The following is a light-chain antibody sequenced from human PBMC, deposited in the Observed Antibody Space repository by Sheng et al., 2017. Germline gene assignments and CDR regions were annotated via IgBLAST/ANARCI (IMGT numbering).Light chain of an antibody. J-gene: IGKJ1*01. CDR2: GAS. V-gene: IGKV3-15*01. CDR1: QSVSSN. CDR3: QQYNNWPGT. Sequence: EIVMTQSPATLSVSPGERATLSCRASQSVSSNLAWYQQKPGQAPRLLIYGASTRATGIPARFSGSGSGTEFTLTISSLQSEDFAVYYCQQYNNWPGTFAKGPKVE.